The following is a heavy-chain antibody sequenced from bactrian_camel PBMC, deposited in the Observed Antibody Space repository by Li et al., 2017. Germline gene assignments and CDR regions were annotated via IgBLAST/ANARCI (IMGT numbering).Heavy chain of an antibody. CDR1: GFTYSSYC. CDR3: AADPPRYCEDGVCHCDAAVPDYGS. D-gene: IGHD1*01. Sequence: HVQLVESGGGLVQPGGSLRLSSAASGFTYSSYCVGWFRQAPGKEREGVAVIDSDGGTSYVDSVKGRFTISKDNAKDTMFLDLTSSQIEDTAIYTCAADPPRYCEDGVCHCDAAVPDYGSRGQGTQVTV. CDR2: IDSDGGT. J-gene: IGHJ6*01. V-gene: IGHV3S53*01.